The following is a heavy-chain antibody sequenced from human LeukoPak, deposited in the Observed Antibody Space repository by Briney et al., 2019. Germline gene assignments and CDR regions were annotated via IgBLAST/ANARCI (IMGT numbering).Heavy chain of an antibody. J-gene: IGHJ5*02. CDR1: GFTFSSYD. CDR3: ARGLGFGDAIDP. Sequence: PGGSLRLSCAASGFTFSSYDMHWVRQATGKGLEWVSAIGTAGDTYYPGSVKGRFTISRENAKNSLYLQMNSLRAGDTAVYYCARGLGFGDAIDPWGQGTLVTVSS. CDR2: IGTAGDT. D-gene: IGHD3-10*01. V-gene: IGHV3-13*01.